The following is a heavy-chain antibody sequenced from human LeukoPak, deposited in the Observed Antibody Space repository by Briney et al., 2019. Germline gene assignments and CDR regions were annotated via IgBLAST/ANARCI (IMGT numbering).Heavy chain of an antibody. V-gene: IGHV3-23*01. D-gene: IGHD2-15*01. J-gene: IGHJ4*02. CDR2: ITGAGNI. Sequence: PGGSLTLSCAAYGFTFDGYAMSWVCQALGLGLEWVSTITGAGNIYYADSVKGRFTISRDNSKNTLYLQMNSLRAEDTAVYYCAKRRLGAANPGDFDYWGQGTLVTVSS. CDR3: AKRRLGAANPGDFDY. CDR1: GFTFDGYA.